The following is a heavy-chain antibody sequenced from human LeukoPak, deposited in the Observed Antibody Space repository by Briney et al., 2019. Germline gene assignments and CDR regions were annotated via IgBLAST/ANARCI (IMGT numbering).Heavy chain of an antibody. CDR1: GGSISSYY. CDR2: IYYSGST. CDR3: ARRRGYSYDY. Sequence: PSETLSLTCTVSGGSISSYYWSWVRQPPGKGLEWIGYIYYSGSTNYNPSLKSRVTISVDTSKNQFSLKLSSVTAADTAVYCCARRRGYSYDYWGQGTLVTVSS. V-gene: IGHV4-59*08. J-gene: IGHJ4*02. D-gene: IGHD5-18*01.